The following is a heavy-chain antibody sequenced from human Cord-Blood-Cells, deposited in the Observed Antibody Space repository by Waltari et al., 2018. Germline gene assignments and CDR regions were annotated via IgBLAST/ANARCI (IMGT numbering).Heavy chain of an antibody. V-gene: IGHV4-39*07. D-gene: IGHD6-19*01. CDR1: GGSISSSRYY. CDR3: ARQVTSSGWYVTEYFQH. CDR2: IYYRGSP. Sequence: QLQLQESGPGLVKHSETLSPTCTVPGGSISSSRYYRGWIRQPPGKGPGWIGRIYYRGSPYYNPSLKSRVTISVDTSKNQFSLKLSSVTAADTAVYYCARQVTSSGWYVTEYFQHWGQGTLVTVSS. J-gene: IGHJ1*01.